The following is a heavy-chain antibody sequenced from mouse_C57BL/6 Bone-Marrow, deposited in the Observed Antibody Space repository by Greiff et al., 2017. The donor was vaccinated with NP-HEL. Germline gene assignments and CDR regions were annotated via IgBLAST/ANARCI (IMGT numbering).Heavy chain of an antibody. CDR1: GYTFTDYY. CDR3: ARFPYGKDY. Sequence: VQLQQSVAELVRPGASVKLSCKASGYTFTDYYINWVKQRPGQGLEWIARIYPGSGNTYYNEKFKGKATLTAEKSSSTAYMQLSSLTSEDSAVYFCARFPYGKDYWGQGTTLTVSS. D-gene: IGHD1-1*01. J-gene: IGHJ2*01. CDR2: IYPGSGNT. V-gene: IGHV1-76*01.